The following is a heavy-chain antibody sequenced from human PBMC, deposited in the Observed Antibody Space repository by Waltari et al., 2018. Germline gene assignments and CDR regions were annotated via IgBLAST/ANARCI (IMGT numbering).Heavy chain of an antibody. Sequence: EVRLEESGGGLVQPGGSLRLSCAASGFAFSSYWMHWVRQAPGKGLVWVSRIDNDGSGTTDADSVMDRFTISRDNAKNTVYLEMNSLRAEDTAVYYCSRSPAGYSRSDYWGQGTLVTVSS. D-gene: IGHD5-18*01. CDR2: IDNDGSGT. J-gene: IGHJ4*02. CDR1: GFAFSSYW. V-gene: IGHV3-74*01. CDR3: SRSPAGYSRSDY.